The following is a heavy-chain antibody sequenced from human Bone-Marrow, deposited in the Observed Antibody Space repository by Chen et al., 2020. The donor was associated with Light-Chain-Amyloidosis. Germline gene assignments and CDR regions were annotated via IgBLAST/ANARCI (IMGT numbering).Heavy chain of an antibody. CDR1: GFTLNTYW. V-gene: IGHV3-74*01. CDR2: MPTDVTKT. CDR3: ARDRGRFSYNRGGLDS. D-gene: IGHD3-10*01. J-gene: IGHJ4*02. Sequence: EVQLVESGGALVQPGGSLRLSCAASGFTLNTYWMHWVRQPPGGGLVWVARMPTDVTKTVYADSVKGRFTVSRDDAKNTLYLEMNNLRVEDTGLYFCARDRGRFSYNRGGLDSWGQGTLVTVSS.